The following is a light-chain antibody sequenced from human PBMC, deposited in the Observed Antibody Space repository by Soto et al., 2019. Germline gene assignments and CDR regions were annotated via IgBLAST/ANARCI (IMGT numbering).Light chain of an antibody. V-gene: IGLV2-23*01. J-gene: IGLJ1*01. Sequence: QSVLTQPASVSGSPGQSITISCTGNSSDVGSYNLVSWYQQHPGKAPKLMIYEGSKRPSGVSNRFSGSKSGNTASLTISGLQAEDAADYYCCSYAGSSTYVFGPGTKVTVL. CDR3: CSYAGSSTYV. CDR1: SSDVGSYNL. CDR2: EGS.